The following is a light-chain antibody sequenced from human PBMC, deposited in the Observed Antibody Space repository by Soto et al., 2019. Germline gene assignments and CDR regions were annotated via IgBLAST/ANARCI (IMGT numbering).Light chain of an antibody. Sequence: EVVFTHSPVTLSLSPGERARLFFRASQSVSRDYLVWYQQKPGQSPRLLIDGAFNRATDIPDRFSGSGSWTDFTLTINRLGPEGFAVYYCQEYGTSPWKCGQGNKGDIK. V-gene: IGKV3-20*01. CDR2: GAF. CDR1: QSVSRDY. CDR3: QEYGTSPWK. J-gene: IGKJ1*01.